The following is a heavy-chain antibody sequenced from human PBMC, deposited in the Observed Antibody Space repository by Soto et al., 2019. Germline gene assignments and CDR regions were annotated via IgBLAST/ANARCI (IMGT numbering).Heavy chain of an antibody. D-gene: IGHD6-13*01. J-gene: IGHJ6*02. CDR3: ARQDRGTAANYYYYGMDV. Sequence: ASVKVSCKASGYTFTSYYMHWVRQAPGQGLEWMGIINPSGGSTSYAQKFQGRVTMTRDTSTSTVYMELSSLRSEDTAVYYCARQDRGTAANYYYYGMDVWGQGTTVTV. CDR1: GYTFTSYY. CDR2: INPSGGST. V-gene: IGHV1-46*01.